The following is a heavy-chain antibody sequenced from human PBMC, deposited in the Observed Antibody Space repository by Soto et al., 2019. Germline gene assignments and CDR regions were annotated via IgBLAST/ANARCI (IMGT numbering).Heavy chain of an antibody. Sequence: QVQLVESGGGVVQPGRSLRLSCAASGFTFSSYAMHWVRQAPGKGLEWVAIISYDGSNKYYTDSVKGRFTISRDNTKNTLYLQMNSLRAEDTAMYYCARDEAGYITVFGVGIYYWGQGTLVTVSS. CDR3: ARDEAGYITVFGVGIYY. V-gene: IGHV3-30-3*01. CDR2: ISYDGSNK. J-gene: IGHJ4*02. CDR1: GFTFSSYA. D-gene: IGHD3-3*01.